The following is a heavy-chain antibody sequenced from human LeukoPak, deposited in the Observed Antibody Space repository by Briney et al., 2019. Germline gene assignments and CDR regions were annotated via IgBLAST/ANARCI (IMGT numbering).Heavy chain of an antibody. CDR3: AKVRVYDSSGDDYYFDY. V-gene: IGHV3-30*02. D-gene: IGHD3-22*01. CDR2: IRYDGSNK. CDR1: GFTFSSYG. Sequence: PGGSLRLSCAASGFTFSSYGMHWVRQAPGKGLEWVAFIRYDGSNKYYADSVKGRFTISRDNSKNTPYLQMNSLRAEDTAVYYCAKVRVYDSSGDDYYFDYWGQGTLVTVSS. J-gene: IGHJ4*02.